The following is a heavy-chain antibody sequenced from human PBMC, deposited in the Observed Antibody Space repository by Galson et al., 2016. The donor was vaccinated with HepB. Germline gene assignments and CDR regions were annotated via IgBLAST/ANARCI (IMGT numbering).Heavy chain of an antibody. J-gene: IGHJ4*02. CDR3: SRGLINGYDFDY. Sequence: SVKVSCKASGYTFTDYYIHWVRQAPGQGPEWMGWINPKSGGTKYAQRFQGRVTMTRDTSITTAYMELSRLRSDDTAIYYCSRGLINGYDFDYWGQGTLVTVSS. CDR1: GYTFTDYY. CDR2: INPKSGGT. V-gene: IGHV1-2*02. D-gene: IGHD5-12*01.